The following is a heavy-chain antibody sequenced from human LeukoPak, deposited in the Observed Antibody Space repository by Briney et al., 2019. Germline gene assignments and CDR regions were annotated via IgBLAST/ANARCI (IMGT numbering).Heavy chain of an antibody. D-gene: IGHD6-13*01. V-gene: IGHV1-2*02. CDR3: ARNLPGYSSRPIDY. J-gene: IGHJ4*02. CDR1: GYTFTGYY. CDR2: INPNSGGT. Sequence: ASVTVSCKASGYTFTGYYMHWVRQAPGQGLEWMGWINPNSGGTNYAQKFQGRVTMTTDTSTSTAYMELRSLRSDDTAVYYCARNLPGYSSRPIDYWGQGTLVTVSS.